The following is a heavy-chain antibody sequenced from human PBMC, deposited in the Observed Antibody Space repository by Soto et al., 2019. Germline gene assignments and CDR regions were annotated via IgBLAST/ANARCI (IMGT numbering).Heavy chain of an antibody. J-gene: IGHJ3*02. CDR1: GGTFSSYA. Sequence: QVQLVQSGAEVKKPGSSVKVSCKASGGTFSSYAISWVRQAPGQGLEWMGGIIPIFGTANYAQKFKGRVTITADESTSTAYMELSSLRSEDTAVYYCAYPGSGYSYAQRAFDIWGQGTMVTVSS. CDR2: IIPIFGTA. CDR3: AYPGSGYSYAQRAFDI. D-gene: IGHD5-18*01. V-gene: IGHV1-69*01.